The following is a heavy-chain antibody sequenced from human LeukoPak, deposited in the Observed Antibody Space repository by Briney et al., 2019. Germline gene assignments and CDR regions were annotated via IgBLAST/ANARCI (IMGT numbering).Heavy chain of an antibody. J-gene: IGHJ4*02. Sequence: GGSLRLACTASGFTLGDYAMSWFRQAPGKGLEWVGFIRSKAYGGTTEYAASVKGRFTISRDDSKSIAYLQMNSLKTEDTAVYYCTRGDGYCSGGSCYYAYWGQGTLVTVSS. CDR1: GFTLGDYA. CDR3: TRGDGYCSGGSCYYAY. CDR2: IRSKAYGGTT. D-gene: IGHD2-15*01. V-gene: IGHV3-49*03.